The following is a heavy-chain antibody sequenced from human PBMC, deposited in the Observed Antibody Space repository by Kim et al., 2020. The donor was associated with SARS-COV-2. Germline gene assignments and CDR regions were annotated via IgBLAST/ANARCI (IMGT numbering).Heavy chain of an antibody. CDR3: ARDRAYKTGALWFGGAHGMDV. J-gene: IGHJ6*02. D-gene: IGHD3-10*01. Sequence: SETLSLTCTVSGGSISSGGYYWSWIRQHPGKGLEWIGYIYYSGSTYYNPSLKSRVTISVDTSKNQFSLKLSSVTAADTAVYYCARDRAYKTGALWFGGAHGMDVWGQGTTVTVSS. V-gene: IGHV4-31*03. CDR1: GGSISSGGYY. CDR2: IYYSGST.